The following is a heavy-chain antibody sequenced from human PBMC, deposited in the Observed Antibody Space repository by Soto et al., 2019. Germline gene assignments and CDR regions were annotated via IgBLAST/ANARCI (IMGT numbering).Heavy chain of an antibody. V-gene: IGHV1-3*01. CDR3: ARATQGPYYYDSSGYFGALADY. CDR2: INAGNGDT. Sequence: ASVKVSCKASGYTFTNFAMHWVRQAPGQRLEWMGWINAGNGDTKYSQKFQGRVSITRDTSASTAYMELRSLRSEDTAMYYCARATQGPYYYDSSGYFGALADYWGQ. D-gene: IGHD3-22*01. J-gene: IGHJ4*01. CDR1: GYTFTNFA.